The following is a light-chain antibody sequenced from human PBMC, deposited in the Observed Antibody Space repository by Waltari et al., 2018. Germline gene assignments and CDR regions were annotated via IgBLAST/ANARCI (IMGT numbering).Light chain of an antibody. J-gene: IGLJ1*01. Sequence: QSALTQPASVSGSPGQSITISCTGTSSDVGTYNSVSWYQQHPGKAPKLMMHEVNNRPLGVSNRFSGSKSGDTSSLSISGLQGEDGADYYCSSYSSISFLVFGSGTTVTVL. CDR2: EVN. CDR3: SSYSSISFLV. CDR1: SSDVGTYNS. V-gene: IGLV2-14*01.